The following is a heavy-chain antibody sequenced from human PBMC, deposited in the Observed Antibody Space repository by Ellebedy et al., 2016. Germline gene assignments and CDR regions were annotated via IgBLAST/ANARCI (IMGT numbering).Heavy chain of an antibody. V-gene: IGHV3-30*03. J-gene: IGHJ6*02. CDR3: ARVRSPDYSTNYDLDV. CDR2: ISNDGNDE. CDR1: GFTFSRFD. Sequence: GGSLRLXCAASGFTFSRFDIHWVRQAQGKGLEWVAAISNDGNDENYGASVKGRFSISRDNSKNRVYPQMSSLRVEDTAVYSCARVRSPDYSTNYDLDVWGQGTTVTVSS. D-gene: IGHD3-22*01.